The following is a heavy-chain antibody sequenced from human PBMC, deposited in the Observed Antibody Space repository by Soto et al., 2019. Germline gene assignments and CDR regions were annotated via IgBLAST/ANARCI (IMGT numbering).Heavy chain of an antibody. CDR2: IYYSGST. D-gene: IGHD3-3*01. CDR3: ARGPQVGFLEWLSNYNWFDP. J-gene: IGHJ5*02. V-gene: IGHV4-59*01. CDR1: GGSISSYY. Sequence: QVQLQESGPGLVKPSETLSLTCTVSGGSISSYYWSWIRQPPGKGLEWIGYIYYSGSTNYNPSLKSRVTISVDTSKNQFSLKLSSVTAADTAVYYCARGPQVGFLEWLSNYNWFDPWGQGTLVTVSS.